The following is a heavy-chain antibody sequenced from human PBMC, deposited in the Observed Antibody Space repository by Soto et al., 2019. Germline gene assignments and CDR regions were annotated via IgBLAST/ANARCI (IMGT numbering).Heavy chain of an antibody. Sequence: SETLSLTCTVSGGSISSSSYYWGWIRQPPGKGLEWIGSIYHSGSTYYNPSLKSRVTISVDTSKNQFSLQLSSVTPADTAVYYCARGGTVVNGFDYWGQGTLVTVSS. J-gene: IGHJ4*02. D-gene: IGHD2-15*01. CDR1: GGSISSSSYY. CDR3: ARGGTVVNGFDY. V-gene: IGHV4-39*07. CDR2: IYHSGST.